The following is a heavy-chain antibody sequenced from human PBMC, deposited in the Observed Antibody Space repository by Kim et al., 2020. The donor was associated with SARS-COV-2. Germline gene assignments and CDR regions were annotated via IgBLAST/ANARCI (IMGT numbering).Heavy chain of an antibody. Sequence: GGSLRLSCAASGFTFSSYAMSWVRQAPGKGLEWVSAISGSGGSTYYADSVKGRFTISRDNSKNTLYLQMNSLRAEDTAVYYCAKATDYYDSSGYYDYWGQGTLVTVSS. CDR2: ISGSGGST. CDR3: AKATDYYDSSGYYDY. V-gene: IGHV3-23*01. CDR1: GFTFSSYA. J-gene: IGHJ4*02. D-gene: IGHD3-22*01.